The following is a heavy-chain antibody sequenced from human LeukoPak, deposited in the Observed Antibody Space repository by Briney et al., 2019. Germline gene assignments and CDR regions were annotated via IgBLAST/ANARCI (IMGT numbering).Heavy chain of an antibody. V-gene: IGHV3-23*01. CDR2: ISGSAGSA. Sequence: GGSLRLSCAASGFTFSSYAMRWVRQAPGKGLQWVSTISGSAGSAYYANSVRGRFTISRDNSKNTLSLQMNSLRAEDTAIYYCAKAFGNSDDYYYYMDVWGKGTTDTVSS. CDR1: GFTFSSYA. D-gene: IGHD4-23*01. CDR3: AKAFGNSDDYYYYMDV. J-gene: IGHJ6*03.